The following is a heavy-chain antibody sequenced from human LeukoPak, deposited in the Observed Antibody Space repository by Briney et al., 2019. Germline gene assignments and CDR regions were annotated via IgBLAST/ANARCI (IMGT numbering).Heavy chain of an antibody. D-gene: IGHD5-18*01. Sequence: GGSLRLSCAASGFTFSSYAMSWVRQAPGKGLEWVSAISGSGGSTYYADSVKGRFTISRDNSKNTLYLQMNGLRAEDTAVYYCAKGHGYSYAPDRDYYYYYYMDVWGKGTTVTVSS. CDR2: ISGSGGST. CDR3: AKGHGYSYAPDRDYYYYYYMDV. J-gene: IGHJ6*03. V-gene: IGHV3-23*01. CDR1: GFTFSSYA.